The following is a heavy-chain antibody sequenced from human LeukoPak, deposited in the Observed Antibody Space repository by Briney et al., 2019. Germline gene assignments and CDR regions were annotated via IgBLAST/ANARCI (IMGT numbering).Heavy chain of an antibody. CDR3: ARGRPWELPDY. Sequence: SGGSLRLSCAASGFTFSSYGMHWVRQAPGKGLEWVAVIWYDGSNKYYADSVKGRFTISRDNSKNSLYLQMNSLRAEDTAVYYCARGRPWELPDYWGQGTLVTVSS. CDR2: IWYDGSNK. V-gene: IGHV3-33*01. CDR1: GFTFSSYG. J-gene: IGHJ4*02. D-gene: IGHD1-26*01.